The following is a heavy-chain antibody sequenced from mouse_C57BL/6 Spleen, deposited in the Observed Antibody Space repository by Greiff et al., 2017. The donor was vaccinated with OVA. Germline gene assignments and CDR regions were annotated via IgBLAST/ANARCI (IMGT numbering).Heavy chain of an antibody. CDR3: AREMGRAMDY. CDR1: GFTFSSYA. CDR2: ISDGGSYT. V-gene: IGHV5-4*01. Sequence: EVMLVASGGGLVKPGGSLKLSCAASGFTFSSYAMSWVRQTPEKRLEWVATISDGGSYTYYPDNVKGRFTISRDNAKNNLYLQMSHLKSEDTAMYYCAREMGRAMDYWGQGTSVTVSS. J-gene: IGHJ4*01. D-gene: IGHD4-1*01.